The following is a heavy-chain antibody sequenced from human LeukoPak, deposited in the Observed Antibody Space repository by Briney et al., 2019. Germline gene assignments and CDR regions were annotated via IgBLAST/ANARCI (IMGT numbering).Heavy chain of an antibody. J-gene: IGHJ4*02. D-gene: IGHD2-2*01. V-gene: IGHV5-51*01. CDR3: ARRQGCSSTSCPPDS. CDR2: IYPGDSDT. Sequence: GESLKISCRGSGYSFTTYWIGWVRQMPGKGLEWMGIIYPGDSDTRYSPSFQGQVTMSADKSINTAYLQWSSLKASDTAMYYCARRQGCSSTSCPPDSWGQGTLVTVST. CDR1: GYSFTTYW.